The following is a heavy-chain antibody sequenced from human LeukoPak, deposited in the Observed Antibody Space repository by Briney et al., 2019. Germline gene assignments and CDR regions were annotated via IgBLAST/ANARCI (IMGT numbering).Heavy chain of an antibody. V-gene: IGHV3-64*01. CDR1: GFTFSSYA. D-gene: IGHD3-3*01. J-gene: IGHJ6*03. CDR3: ARSPDDFWSGYSWTHYYMDV. CDR2: INSNGGST. Sequence: PGGSLRLSCAASGFTFSSYAMHWVRQAPGKGLEYVSGINSNGGSTYYTNSVKGRFTISRDNSKNTLYLQMGSLRAEDMAVYYCARSPDDFWSGYSWTHYYMDVWGKGTTVTVSS.